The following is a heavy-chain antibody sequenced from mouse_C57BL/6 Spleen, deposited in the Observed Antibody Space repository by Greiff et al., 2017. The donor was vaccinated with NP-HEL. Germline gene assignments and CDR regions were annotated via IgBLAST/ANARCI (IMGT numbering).Heavy chain of an antibody. CDR3: SVTGTDAMDY. V-gene: IGHV1-50*01. Sequence: VQLQQPGAELVKPGASVKLSCKASGYTFTSYWMQWVQQRPGQGLEWIGEIDPSDSYTNYNQKFKGKATLTVDTSSSTAYMQLSSLTSGDSAVYYCSVTGTDAMDYWGQGTSVTVSS. CDR2: IDPSDSYT. CDR1: GYTFTSYW. J-gene: IGHJ4*01. D-gene: IGHD4-1*01.